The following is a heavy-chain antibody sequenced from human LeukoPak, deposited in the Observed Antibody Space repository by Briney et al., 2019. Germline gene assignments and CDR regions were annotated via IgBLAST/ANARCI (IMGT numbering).Heavy chain of an antibody. CDR1: GVTFEDYY. CDR3: GRGENGSFDH. CDR2: VSSTGGDK. D-gene: IGHD3-10*01. Sequence: GGSLRLSCTGSGVTFEDYYLSWIRQAPGKGLEWISYVSSTGGDKFYADPVKGRFTISRDNARNSLYMEMNDLIAEDTAFYYWGRGENGSFDHGGRGILVTVSS. V-gene: IGHV3-11*01. J-gene: IGHJ4*02.